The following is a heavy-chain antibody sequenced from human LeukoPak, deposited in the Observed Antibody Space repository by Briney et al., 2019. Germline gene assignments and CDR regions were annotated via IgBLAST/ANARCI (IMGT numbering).Heavy chain of an antibody. D-gene: IGHD6-19*01. Sequence: AGGSLRLSCAASGFTFSSYSMNWVRQAPGKGLEWVSYISTSIISTYYADSVKGRFAISRDNAKNSLYLQMNSLRAEDTAVYYCARPQAQYSSGWYDYWGQGTLVTVSS. J-gene: IGHJ4*02. CDR1: GFTFSSYS. CDR2: ISTSIIST. CDR3: ARPQAQYSSGWYDY. V-gene: IGHV3-48*01.